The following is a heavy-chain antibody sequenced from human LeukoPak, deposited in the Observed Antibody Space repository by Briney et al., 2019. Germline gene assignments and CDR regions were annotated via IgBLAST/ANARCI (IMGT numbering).Heavy chain of an antibody. Sequence: GSLRLSSAAPLFTFSTYWMHWVSQAPRKGVGWVSRISTDGKNTIYADSVEGRFTTSRDNDNNMLFQQMNSLRGDDTAVFYCAREREVSGAYDMDVWGKGTTVTVSS. V-gene: IGHV3-74*01. D-gene: IGHD3-16*02. CDR2: ISTDGKNT. J-gene: IGHJ6*03. CDR3: AREREVSGAYDMDV. CDR1: LFTFSTYW.